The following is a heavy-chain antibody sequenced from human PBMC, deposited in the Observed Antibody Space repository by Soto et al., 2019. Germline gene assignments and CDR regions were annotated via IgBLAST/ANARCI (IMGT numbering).Heavy chain of an antibody. CDR2: INPNSGGT. V-gene: IGHV1-2*02. D-gene: IGHD2-8*02. J-gene: IGHJ4*02. Sequence: ASVKVSCKASGYTFTGYYMHWVRQAPGQGLEWMGWINPNSGGTNYAQKFQGRVTMTRDTSISTAHMELSRLRSDDTAVYYCARPRSNVIGWWDFDYWGQGTLVTVSS. CDR1: GYTFTGYY. CDR3: ARPRSNVIGWWDFDY.